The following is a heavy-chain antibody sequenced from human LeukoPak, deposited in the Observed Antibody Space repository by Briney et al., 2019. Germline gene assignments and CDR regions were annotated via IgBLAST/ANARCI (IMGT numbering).Heavy chain of an antibody. D-gene: IGHD6-19*01. CDR1: GFTFSSYS. Sequence: GGSLRLSCAASGFTFSSYSMNWVRQAPGKGLEWVSSISSSSSYIYYADSVKGRFTISRDNAKNSLYLQMNSLRAEDTAVYYCARTLLSVSGWYFFDYWGQGTRDTVSS. V-gene: IGHV3-21*01. CDR2: ISSSSSYI. J-gene: IGHJ4*02. CDR3: ARTLLSVSGWYFFDY.